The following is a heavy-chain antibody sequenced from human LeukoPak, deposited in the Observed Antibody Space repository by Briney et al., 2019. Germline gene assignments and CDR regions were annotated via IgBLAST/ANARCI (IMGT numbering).Heavy chain of an antibody. V-gene: IGHV1-2*02. CDR3: ARVRGSGSWLDP. D-gene: IGHD3-10*01. CDR1: GYTFTGYY. Sequence: ASVKVSCKASGYTFTGYYMHWVRQAPGQGLEWMGWINPNSGGTNYAQKFQGRVTMTRDTSISTAYMELSRLRSDDTAVYYCARVRGSGSWLDPWGQGTLVTVSS. CDR2: INPNSGGT. J-gene: IGHJ5*02.